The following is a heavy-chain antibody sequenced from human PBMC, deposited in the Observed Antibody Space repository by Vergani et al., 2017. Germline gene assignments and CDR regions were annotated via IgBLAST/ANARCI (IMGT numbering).Heavy chain of an antibody. J-gene: IGHJ1*01. CDR1: GFPSSYYG. V-gene: IGHV3-30*03. CDR3: ATKSCGTPGCQIGYFRE. CDR2: ISYDGTQK. D-gene: IGHD1-1*01. Sequence: QVHLVESGGGVVQPGRSLRLSCVVSGFPSSYYGMHWVRQAPGKGLEWVALISYDGTQKYYADSVKGRFTISRDNSKSTLYLQMNSLRTEDTAVYYCATKSCGTPGCQIGYFREWGQGTLVTVSS.